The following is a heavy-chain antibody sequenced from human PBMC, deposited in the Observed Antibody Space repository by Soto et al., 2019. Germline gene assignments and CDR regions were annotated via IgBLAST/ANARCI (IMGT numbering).Heavy chain of an antibody. J-gene: IGHJ3*02. CDR3: ARAGYYYGSTTYDAFDI. D-gene: IGHD3-10*01. Sequence: QVQLVQSGEEWKKLGTSVVVSGRASGYTFTAYAINGWRQAPGQALEGRGWYSAYSVSPKYAQKLQDRVTMTTDTSSNTAYMELRSLRSDDTAVYYCARAGYYYGSTTYDAFDIWGQGTSVTVSS. CDR2: YSAYSVSP. CDR1: GYTFTAYA. V-gene: IGHV1-18*01.